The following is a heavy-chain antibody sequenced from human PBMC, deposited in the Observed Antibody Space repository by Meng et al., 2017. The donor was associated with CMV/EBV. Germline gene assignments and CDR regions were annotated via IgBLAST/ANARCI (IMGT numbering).Heavy chain of an antibody. CDR1: GGSFSGYY. CDR2: INHSGSN. CDR3: ARGGNWFDP. Sequence: LQSWGAGMFKPSHTLSLFCAVYGGSFSGYYWRGIRQPPGKGLEWIGEINHSGSNNYNPSLKSRVTISVDTSKNQFSLKLSSVTAADTAVYYCARGGNWFDPWGQGTLVTVSS. V-gene: IGHV4-34*01. J-gene: IGHJ5*02.